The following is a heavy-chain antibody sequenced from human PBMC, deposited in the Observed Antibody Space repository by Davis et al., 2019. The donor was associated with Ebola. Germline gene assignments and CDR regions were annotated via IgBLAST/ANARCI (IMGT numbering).Heavy chain of an antibody. D-gene: IGHD2-15*01. Sequence: PAGSLRLSCAASGFTFSTYDMSWVRHVPGKGLEWVSTISASEGHTHYSDSVRGRFTISRDNSKNTLYLQMNSLRAEDTATYYCARYCHYTDCSYFDCWGQGTMVAVSS. V-gene: IGHV3-23*01. CDR3: ARYCHYTDCSYFDC. J-gene: IGHJ4*02. CDR1: GFTFSTYD. CDR2: ISASEGHT.